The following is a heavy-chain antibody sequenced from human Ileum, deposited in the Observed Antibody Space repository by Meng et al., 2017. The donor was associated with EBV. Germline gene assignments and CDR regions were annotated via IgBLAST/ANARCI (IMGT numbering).Heavy chain of an antibody. CDR2: IYYSGST. CDR3: ARRYYGVPFDN. Sequence: QPEVPESGPGLVKPSETLSLTCAVSGDSISSSNHWWGWIRQPPGKGLEWVGTIYYSGSTFYNPSLKSRVTISLDTSKNQFSLKVSSVTAADTAVYYCARRYYGVPFDNWGQGTLVTVSS. V-gene: IGHV4-39*01. D-gene: IGHD3-3*01. CDR1: GDSISSSNHW. J-gene: IGHJ4*02.